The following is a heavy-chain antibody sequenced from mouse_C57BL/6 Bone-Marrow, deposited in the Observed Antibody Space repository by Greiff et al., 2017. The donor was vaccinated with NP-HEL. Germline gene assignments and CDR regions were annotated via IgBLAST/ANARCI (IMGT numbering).Heavy chain of an antibody. Sequence: VKLMESGPGLVAPSQSLSITCTVSGFSLTSYAISWVRQPPGTGLEWLGVIWTGGGTNYNSALKSRLSISKDNSKSQVFLKMNSLQTDDTARYYCARFITTVVAGDYYAMDYWGQGTSVTVSS. V-gene: IGHV2-9-1*01. J-gene: IGHJ4*01. CDR1: GFSLTSYA. CDR2: IWTGGGT. D-gene: IGHD1-1*01. CDR3: ARFITTVVAGDYYAMDY.